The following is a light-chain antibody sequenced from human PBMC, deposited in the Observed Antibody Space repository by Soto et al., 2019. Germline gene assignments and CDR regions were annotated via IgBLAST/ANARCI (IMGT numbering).Light chain of an antibody. J-gene: IGKJ1*01. CDR2: KTS. CDR3: QQYESYWT. V-gene: IGKV1-5*03. Sequence: DIQMTQSPSTLSASVGDRVTITSRASQTISNWLAWYPQKPGKAPKVLIYKTSSLESGVPSRFSGSGSGTEFTLTINGLQPDDFATYYCQQYESYWTFGQGTKVEIK. CDR1: QTISNW.